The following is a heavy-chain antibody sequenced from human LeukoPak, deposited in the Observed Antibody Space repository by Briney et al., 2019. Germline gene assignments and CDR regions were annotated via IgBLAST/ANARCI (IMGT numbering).Heavy chain of an antibody. CDR2: IKSKTDDGTT. CDR1: GFTFSNAW. CDR3: TTDDLG. J-gene: IGHJ4*02. D-gene: IGHD2-21*02. V-gene: IGHV3-15*01. Sequence: GGSLRLSCAASGFTFSNAWMSWVRQAPGKGLEWVGRIKSKTDDGTTDYAAPVKGRFTISRDDSKNTLYLQMNSLKTEDTAVYYCTTDDLGWGQGTLVTVSS.